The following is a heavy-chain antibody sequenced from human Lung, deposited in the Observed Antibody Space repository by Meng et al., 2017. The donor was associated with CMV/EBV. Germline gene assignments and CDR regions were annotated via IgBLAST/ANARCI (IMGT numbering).Heavy chain of an antibody. CDR3: ARAGAAVTTHFDF. J-gene: IGHJ4*02. CDR1: GYTFGIFG. Sequence: HVQLVQSGSELQKPGASVKVSCKASGYTFGIFGITWVRQAPGQGLEWVGWISAENGNTNYAQKFQGRVTLTTDTSTKTAYMDLRGLRSDDSAVYYCARAGAAVTTHFDFWGRGTLVTVSS. CDR2: ISAENGNT. D-gene: IGHD4-17*01. V-gene: IGHV1-18*01.